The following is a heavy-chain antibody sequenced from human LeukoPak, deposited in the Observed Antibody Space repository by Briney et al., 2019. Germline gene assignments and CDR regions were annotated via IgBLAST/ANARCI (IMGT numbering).Heavy chain of an antibody. CDR2: INHSGST. D-gene: IGHD2-15*01. J-gene: IGHJ4*02. V-gene: IGHV4-34*01. CDR1: GGSFSGYY. CDR3: AGGSEDNIGRGYYFDY. Sequence: PSETLSLTCAVYGGSFSGYYWSWIRQPPGKGLEWIGEINHSGSTNYNPSLKSRVTISVDTSKNQFSLKLSSVTAADTAVYFCAGGSEDNIGRGYYFDYWGQGTLVTVSS.